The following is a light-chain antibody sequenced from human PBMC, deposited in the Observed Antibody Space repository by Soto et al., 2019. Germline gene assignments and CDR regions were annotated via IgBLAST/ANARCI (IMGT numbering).Light chain of an antibody. CDR3: QQRGNWPVT. J-gene: IGKJ1*01. V-gene: IGKV3-11*01. CDR2: NPS. Sequence: EIVLTQSPATLSLSPGERATLSCRASQSVGSYFACYQQKPGQAPSLLTHNPSNRATGIPARFSGSESGTDGSLTISSLQPDDFAVYCCQQRGNWPVTFGQGTRVDIK. CDR1: QSVGSY.